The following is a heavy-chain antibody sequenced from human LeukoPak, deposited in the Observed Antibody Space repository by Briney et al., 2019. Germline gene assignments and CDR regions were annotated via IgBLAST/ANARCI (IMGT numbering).Heavy chain of an antibody. CDR2: ISSSSSYI. Sequence: GGSLRLSCAASGLTFSSYSMNWVRQAPGKGLEWVSSISSSSSYICYADSVKGRFTISRDNAKNSPYLQMNSLRAEDTAVYYCARDAVAGTLRYYYYMDVWGKGTTVTVSS. D-gene: IGHD6-19*01. CDR1: GLTFSSYS. CDR3: ARDAVAGTLRYYYYMDV. V-gene: IGHV3-21*01. J-gene: IGHJ6*03.